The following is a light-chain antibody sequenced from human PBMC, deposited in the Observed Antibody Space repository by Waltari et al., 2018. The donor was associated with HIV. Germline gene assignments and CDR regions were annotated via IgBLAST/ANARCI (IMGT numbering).Light chain of an antibody. CDR2: LNSDGSH. V-gene: IGLV4-69*01. J-gene: IGLJ3*02. CDR3: QTWGTGILV. Sequence: QLVLTQSPSASASLGASVKPTCTLSSGHSTYAIACHQQQPEKGPRYLMKLNSDGSHSKGDGIPDRFSGSSSGAERYLTISSLQSEDEADYYCQTWGTGILVFGGGTKLTVL. CDR1: SGHSTYA.